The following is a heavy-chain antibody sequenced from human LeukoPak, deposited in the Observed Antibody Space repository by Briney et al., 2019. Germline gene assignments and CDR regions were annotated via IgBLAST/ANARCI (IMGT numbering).Heavy chain of an antibody. CDR2: ISSSGSTI. D-gene: IGHD6-6*01. V-gene: IGHV3-11*01. Sequence: GGSLRLSCAASGFTFSDYYMSWIRQAPGKGLEWVSYISSSGSTIYYTDSVKGRFTISRDNAKNSLYLQMNSLRAEDTAVYYCARVASPENAFDMWGQGTMVTVSS. CDR1: GFTFSDYY. J-gene: IGHJ3*02. CDR3: ARVASPENAFDM.